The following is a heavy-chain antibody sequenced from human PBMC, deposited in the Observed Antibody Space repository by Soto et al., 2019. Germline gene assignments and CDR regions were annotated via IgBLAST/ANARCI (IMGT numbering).Heavy chain of an antibody. D-gene: IGHD2-8*01. J-gene: IGHJ4*02. V-gene: IGHV4-31*03. CDR2: IYYSGST. CDR1: GGSISSGGYY. Sequence: QAQLQESGPGLVKPSQTLSLTCTVSGGSISSGGYYWSWIRQHPGKGLEWIGYIYYSGSTYYNPSLKSRVTISVDTSKNQFSLKLSSVTAADTAVYYCARLGYCTNGVCYSLIDYWGQGTLVTVSS. CDR3: ARLGYCTNGVCYSLIDY.